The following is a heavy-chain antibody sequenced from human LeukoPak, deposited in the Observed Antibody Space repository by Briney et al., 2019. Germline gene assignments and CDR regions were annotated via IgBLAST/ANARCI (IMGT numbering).Heavy chain of an antibody. V-gene: IGHV3-30*15. J-gene: IGHJ4*02. D-gene: IGHD5-24*01. CDR2: ISYDGSNK. CDR1: GFTFSSYA. Sequence: PGGSLRLSCAASGFTFSSYAMHWVRQAPGKGLEWVAVISYDGSNKYYADSVKARFTISRDNTKNTLYLQMSSLRAEDTAVYYCARAALRWLQSVYFDYWGQGTLVTVSS. CDR3: ARAALRWLQSVYFDY.